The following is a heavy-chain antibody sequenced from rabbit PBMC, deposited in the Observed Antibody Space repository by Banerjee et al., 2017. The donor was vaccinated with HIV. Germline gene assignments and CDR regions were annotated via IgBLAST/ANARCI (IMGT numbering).Heavy chain of an antibody. CDR3: ARNPDDTYWYFHL. Sequence: QSLEESGGDLVKPGASLTLTCTASGFTIISSYWICWVRQAPGKGLEWIGCIYTGDGSTYYASWVNGRFTLSKTSSTTVTLQMTSLTAADTATYFCARNPDDTYWYFHLWGPGTLVTVS. D-gene: IGHD7-1*01. CDR2: IYTGDGST. CDR1: GFTIISSYW. J-gene: IGHJ4*01. V-gene: IGHV1S40*01.